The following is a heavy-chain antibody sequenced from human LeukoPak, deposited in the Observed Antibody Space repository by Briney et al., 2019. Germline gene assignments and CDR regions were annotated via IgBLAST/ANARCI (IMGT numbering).Heavy chain of an antibody. CDR2: ISYDGSNK. V-gene: IGHV3-30-3*01. CDR1: GFTFSSYA. CDR3: ARNNHDYGASMSFDY. J-gene: IGHJ4*02. Sequence: GRSLRLSCAASGFTFSSYALHWVRQAPGKGLEWVAVISYDGSNKYYADSVRGRFTISRDNSKNTLYLQMNSLRAEDTAVYYCARNNHDYGASMSFDYWGQGTLVTVSS. D-gene: IGHD4-17*01.